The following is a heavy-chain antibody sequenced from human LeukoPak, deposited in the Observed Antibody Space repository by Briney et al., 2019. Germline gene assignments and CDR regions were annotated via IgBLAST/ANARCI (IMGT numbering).Heavy chain of an antibody. CDR2: IIPIFGTA. J-gene: IGHJ5*02. CDR1: GGTFCTDA. Sequence: SVKVSCKSSGGTFCTDAISWVRQAPGHGLEWMGGIIPIFGTANYAQKFQGRVTITADESTSTAYMELSSLRSEDTAVYYCALQSYYYGSVSYWFDPWGQGTLVTVSS. D-gene: IGHD3-10*01. V-gene: IGHV1-69*13. CDR3: ALQSYYYGSVSYWFDP.